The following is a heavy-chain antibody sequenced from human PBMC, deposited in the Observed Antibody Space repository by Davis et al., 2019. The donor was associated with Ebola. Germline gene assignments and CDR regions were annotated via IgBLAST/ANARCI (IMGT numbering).Heavy chain of an antibody. V-gene: IGHV3-23*03. CDR3: AKGLTHSFGSQ. J-gene: IGHJ4*02. D-gene: IGHD3-10*01. Sequence: GESLKISCAGSGFRVSANYMSWVRQAPGKGLEWVSVIYIGGRGSGTSYADSVKGRFTISRDNSMDPLYLQMNSLRDEDTAVYSCAKGLTHSFGSQWGQGTRVTVSS. CDR2: IYIGGRGSGT. CDR1: GFRVSANY.